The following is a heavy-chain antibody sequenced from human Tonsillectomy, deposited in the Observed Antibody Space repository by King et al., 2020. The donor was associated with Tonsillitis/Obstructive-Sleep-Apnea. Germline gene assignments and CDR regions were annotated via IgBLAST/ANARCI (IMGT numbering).Heavy chain of an antibody. Sequence: VQLVESGGGLVQPGGSLRLSCAASGFTFSSYWMHWVRQAPGKGLVWVSRINSDGSSTSYADSVKGRFTISRDNAKNTLYLQMNSLRAEDTAVYYCARVLAANWGWSREVRSYFDYWGQGTLVTVSS. CDR1: GFTFSSYW. J-gene: IGHJ4*02. D-gene: IGHD7-27*01. CDR3: ARVLAANWGWSREVRSYFDY. V-gene: IGHV3-74*01. CDR2: INSDGSST.